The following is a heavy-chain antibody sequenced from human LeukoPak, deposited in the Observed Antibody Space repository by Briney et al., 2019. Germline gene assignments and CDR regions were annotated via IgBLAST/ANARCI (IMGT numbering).Heavy chain of an antibody. CDR3: ARHRVGAIPDFGY. D-gene: IGHD1-26*01. Sequence: PSETLSLTCAVSGGTISSGGYSWSWIRQPPGKGLEWIGYIYHSGSTYYNPSLKSRVTISVDTSKNQFSLKLSSVTAADTAVYYCARHRVGAIPDFGYWGQGTLVTVSS. CDR2: IYHSGST. J-gene: IGHJ4*02. CDR1: GGTISSGGYS. V-gene: IGHV4-30-2*01.